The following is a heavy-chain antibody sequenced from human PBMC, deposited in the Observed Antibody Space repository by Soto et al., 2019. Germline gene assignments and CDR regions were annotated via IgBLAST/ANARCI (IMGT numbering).Heavy chain of an antibody. CDR2: INSDGSST. J-gene: IGHJ4*02. D-gene: IGHD2-15*01. CDR1: GFTFSSYW. CDR3: ARDSLNYYPGYCSGGSCYEFDY. V-gene: IGHV3-74*01. Sequence: PGGSLRLSCAASGFTFSSYWMHWVRQAPGKGLVWVSRINSDGSSTSYADSVKGRFTISRDNAKNTLYLQMNSLRAEDTAVYYCARDSLNYYPGYCSGGSCYEFDYWGQGTLVTVSS.